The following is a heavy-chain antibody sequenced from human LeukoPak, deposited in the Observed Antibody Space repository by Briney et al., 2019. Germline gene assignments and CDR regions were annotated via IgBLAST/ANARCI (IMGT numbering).Heavy chain of an antibody. CDR2: IRSKAYGGTT. CDR3: TRDPEAYCGGDCSPGVDDAFDI. V-gene: IGHV3-49*04. Sequence: GRSLRLSCTASGFTFGDYAMSWVRQAPVKELEWVGFIRSKAYGGTTEYAASVKGRFTISRDDSKSIAYLQMNSLKTEDTAVYYCTRDPEAYCGGDCSPGVDDAFDIWGQGTMVTVSS. J-gene: IGHJ3*02. CDR1: GFTFGDYA. D-gene: IGHD2-21*02.